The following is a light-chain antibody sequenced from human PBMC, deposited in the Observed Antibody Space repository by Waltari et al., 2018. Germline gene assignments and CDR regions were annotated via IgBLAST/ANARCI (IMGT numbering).Light chain of an antibody. CDR2: DAS. CDR3: QQRYTWPLA. Sequence: EIVLTQSPDTLSLSPGQRAALSCRASQPISTSLAWYQQKPGQPPRLVIYDASNRATDIPARVSGSGSETDFNLTISSLEAEDFAVYYCQQRYTWPLAFGGGTTVEIK. CDR1: QPISTS. V-gene: IGKV3-11*01. J-gene: IGKJ4*01.